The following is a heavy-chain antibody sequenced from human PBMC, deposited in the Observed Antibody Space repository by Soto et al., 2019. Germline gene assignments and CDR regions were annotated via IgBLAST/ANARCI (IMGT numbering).Heavy chain of an antibody. D-gene: IGHD5-18*01. CDR1: GGSISSTTYY. Sequence: SETLSLTCTVSGGSISSTTYYWGGIRQPPGKGLEWIGSVSYSGSTYYSPSLKSRVTISVDTAKNQFSVKLSSVTAADTSVYYCARHPTALVTGGFDYLGQGALVTVSS. V-gene: IGHV4-39*01. J-gene: IGHJ4*02. CDR3: ARHPTALVTGGFDY. CDR2: VSYSGST.